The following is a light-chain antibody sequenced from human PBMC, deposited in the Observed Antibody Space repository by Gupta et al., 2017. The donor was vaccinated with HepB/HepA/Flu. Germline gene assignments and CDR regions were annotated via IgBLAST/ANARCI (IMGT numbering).Light chain of an antibody. CDR2: DAS. J-gene: IGKJ4*01. V-gene: IGKV1-33*01. CDR3: QQYDSLPLT. Sequence: DIKMTQSPSSLSSSVGDRVTITCQASQDINNYLSWFQQKPGKAPKLLIYDASALETGVPSRFSGSGSETYFTFTITSLQPEDFATYYCQQYDSLPLTFGGGTKVVIK. CDR1: QDINNY.